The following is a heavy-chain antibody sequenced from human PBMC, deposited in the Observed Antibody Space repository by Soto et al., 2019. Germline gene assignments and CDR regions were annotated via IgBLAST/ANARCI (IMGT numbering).Heavy chain of an antibody. J-gene: IGHJ6*02. Sequence: EVQLVESGGGLVKPGGSLRLSCAASGFTFSSYSMNWVRQAPGKGLEWVSSISSSSSYIYYADSVKGRFTISRDNAKNSLYLQMNSLRAEDTAVYYCAKAMGRIMIFGVVINPHENYYYYGMDVWGQGTTVTVSS. CDR2: ISSSSSYI. CDR3: AKAMGRIMIFGVVINPHENYYYYGMDV. D-gene: IGHD3-3*01. CDR1: GFTFSSYS. V-gene: IGHV3-21*01.